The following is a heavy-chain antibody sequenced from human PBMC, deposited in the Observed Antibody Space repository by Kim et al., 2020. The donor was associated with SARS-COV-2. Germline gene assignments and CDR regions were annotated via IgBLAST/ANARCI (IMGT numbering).Heavy chain of an antibody. D-gene: IGHD4-4*01. CDR1: GYTFTSYY. Sequence: ASVKVSCKASGYTFTSYYMHWVRQAPGQGLEWMGIINPSGGSTSYAQKFQGRVTMTRDTSTSTVYMELSSLRSEDTAVYYCARDGGFTVTTYFPPDYYYYGMDVWGQGTTVTVSS. CDR2: INPSGGST. V-gene: IGHV1-46*01. CDR3: ARDGGFTVTTYFPPDYYYYGMDV. J-gene: IGHJ6*02.